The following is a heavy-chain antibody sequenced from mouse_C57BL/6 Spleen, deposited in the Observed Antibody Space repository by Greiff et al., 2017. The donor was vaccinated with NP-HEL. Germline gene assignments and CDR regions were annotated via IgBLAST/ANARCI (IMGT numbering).Heavy chain of an antibody. CDR3: ARRPLYDSEAWFAY. CDR1: GYSITSGYY. J-gene: IGHJ3*01. CDR2: ISYDGSN. V-gene: IGHV3-6*01. Sequence: EVQLQESGPGLVKPSQSLSLTCSVTGYSITSGYYWNWIRQFPGNQLEWMGYISYDGSNNYNPSLKNRISITRDTSKNQFLLKLNSVTTEDTATYYCARRPLYDSEAWFAYWGQGTLVTVSA. D-gene: IGHD2-3*01.